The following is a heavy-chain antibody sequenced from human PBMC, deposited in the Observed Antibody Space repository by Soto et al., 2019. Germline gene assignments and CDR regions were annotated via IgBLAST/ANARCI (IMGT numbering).Heavy chain of an antibody. CDR2: INLRGGTT. CDR1: GYNFTQYY. J-gene: IGHJ4*02. D-gene: IGHD4-17*01. V-gene: IGHV1-46*01. CDR3: ARGPDDSDVPRWDH. Sequence: QVQLVQSGPEVRKPGASVRLSCATSGYNFTQYYIHWVRQAPGQGLEGLGIINLRGGTTEYAHKFRGRVTVTGDQATRTAYMELSSLRSEDTAVYFCARGPDDSDVPRWDHWGQGTLITVSS.